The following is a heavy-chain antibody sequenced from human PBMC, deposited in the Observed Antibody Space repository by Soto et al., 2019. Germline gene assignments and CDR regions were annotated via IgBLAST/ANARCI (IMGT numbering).Heavy chain of an antibody. Sequence: QVQLVQSGAEVKKPGASVKVSCKASGYTFTSYGISWVRQAPGQGLEWMGWISAYNGNTNYAQNLQRSVTLTTDASTSTAYMELKSLTSDDTTVYYCARDPNDYGDYLKVEFDYWGQGTLVTVSS. CDR2: ISAYNGNT. CDR3: ARDPNDYGDYLKVEFDY. V-gene: IGHV1-18*01. CDR1: GYTFTSYG. J-gene: IGHJ4*02. D-gene: IGHD4-17*01.